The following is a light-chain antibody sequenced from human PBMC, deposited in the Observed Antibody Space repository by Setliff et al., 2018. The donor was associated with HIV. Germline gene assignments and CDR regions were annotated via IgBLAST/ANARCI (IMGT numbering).Light chain of an antibody. Sequence: SYELTQPPSVSVAPGKTARITCGGNNIGSKSVHWYQQKPGQAPVLVIYYDSDRPSGIPERFSGSNSGNTATLTISRVEAGDEADYYCQVWDSSSDHVFGTGT. V-gene: IGLV3-21*04. CDR1: NIGSKS. CDR3: QVWDSSSDHV. J-gene: IGLJ1*01. CDR2: YDS.